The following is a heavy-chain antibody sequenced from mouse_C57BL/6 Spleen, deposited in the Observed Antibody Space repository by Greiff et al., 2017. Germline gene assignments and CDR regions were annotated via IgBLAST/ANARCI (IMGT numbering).Heavy chain of an antibody. D-gene: IGHD2-2*01. Sequence: VQLQQSGPELVKPGASVKMSCKASGYTFTDYNMHWVKQSHGKSLEWIGYINPNNGGTSYNQKFKGKATLTVNKSSSTAYMELRSLTSEDSAVYYCARSTMVTTGVAYWGQGTTLTVSS. V-gene: IGHV1-22*01. CDR2: INPNNGGT. J-gene: IGHJ2*01. CDR1: GYTFTDYN. CDR3: ARSTMVTTGVAY.